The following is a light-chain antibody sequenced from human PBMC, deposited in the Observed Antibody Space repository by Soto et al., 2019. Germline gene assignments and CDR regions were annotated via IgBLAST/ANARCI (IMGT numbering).Light chain of an antibody. CDR3: QQYGRSPFN. CDR2: GAS. J-gene: IGKJ5*01. CDR1: QSVRSK. V-gene: IGKV3-20*01. Sequence: EIVFTQSPGTLSLSPGERATLSCSASQSVRSKVAWYQQKPGQAPRLLIYGASSRATGIPDRFSGSGSGTDFTLSITRLEPEDFGVYYCQQYGRSPFNFGQGTRLEIK.